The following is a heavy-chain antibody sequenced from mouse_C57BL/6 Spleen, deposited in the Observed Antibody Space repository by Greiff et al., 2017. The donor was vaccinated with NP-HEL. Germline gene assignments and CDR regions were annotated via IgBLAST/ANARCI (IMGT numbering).Heavy chain of an antibody. CDR1: GYTFTSYW. Sequence: QVQLQQPGAELVRPGSSVKLSCKASGYTFTSYWMHWVKQRPIQGLEWIGNIDPSDSETHSNQKFKDKATLTVDKSSSTAYMQLSSLTSEDSAVYYCARRESSDFDYWGQGTTLTVSS. V-gene: IGHV1-52*01. D-gene: IGHD1-1*01. CDR2: IDPSDSET. J-gene: IGHJ2*01. CDR3: ARRESSDFDY.